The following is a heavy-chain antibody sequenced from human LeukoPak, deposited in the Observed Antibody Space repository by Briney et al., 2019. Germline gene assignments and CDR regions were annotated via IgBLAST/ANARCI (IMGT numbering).Heavy chain of an antibody. D-gene: IGHD3-22*01. CDR2: ISGSGGST. CDR3: AKAHLSFNYYDRTIDY. Sequence: PSETLSLTCAVYGGSFSGYYWSWVRQAPGKGLEWVSAISGSGGSTYYADSVKGRFTISRDNSKNTLYLQMNSLRAEDTAVYYCAKAHLSFNYYDRTIDYWGQGTLVTVSS. J-gene: IGHJ4*02. CDR1: GGSFSGYY. V-gene: IGHV3-23*01.